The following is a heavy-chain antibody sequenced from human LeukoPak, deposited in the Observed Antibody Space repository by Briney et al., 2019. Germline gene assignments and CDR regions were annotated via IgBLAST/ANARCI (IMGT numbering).Heavy chain of an antibody. CDR1: GFTFNHYG. D-gene: IGHD4-11*01. J-gene: IGHJ4*02. CDR3: ARDDQRGFDYSNSLQY. CDR2: IWSDGTNT. Sequence: GGSLRLSCAATGFTFNHYGMHWVRQAPGKGLEWVAVIWSDGTNTYYSDSVKGRFTISRVDSEKTVYLQMKSLRPDDSGVYYCARDDQRGFDYSNSLQYWGQGTPVTVST. V-gene: IGHV3-33*01.